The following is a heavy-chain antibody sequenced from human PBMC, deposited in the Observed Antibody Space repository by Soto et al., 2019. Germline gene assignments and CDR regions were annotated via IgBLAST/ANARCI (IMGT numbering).Heavy chain of an antibody. Sequence: QLVESGGGLVTPGTSVTLSCVGSGFDFTAAWMHWVRQAPGTGLEWVGRIKSRGSGGTTDYSAPVRGRFTISRDDSKDTVYLQMSSLKTEDTAVYFCAKQRGPWGSSYYGLEVWGQGSTVTVTS. J-gene: IGHJ6*01. CDR2: IKSRGSGGTT. D-gene: IGHD7-27*01. V-gene: IGHV3-15*07. CDR3: AKQRGPWGSSYYGLEV. CDR1: GFDFTAAW.